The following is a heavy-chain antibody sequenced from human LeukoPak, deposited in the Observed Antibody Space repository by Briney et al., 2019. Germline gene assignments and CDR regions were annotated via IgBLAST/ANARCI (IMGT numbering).Heavy chain of an antibody. Sequence: GGSLRLSCAASGFTVSGNYMNWVRQAPGKGPEWVSVIYSGGSTTYYADSVKGRFTISRDNSKNTLYLQMNSLRAEDTAVYYCARASYYGAPFDIWGQGTMVTVSS. CDR3: ARASYYGAPFDI. CDR1: GFTVSGNY. V-gene: IGHV3-53*01. J-gene: IGHJ3*02. D-gene: IGHD4/OR15-4a*01. CDR2: IYSGGSTT.